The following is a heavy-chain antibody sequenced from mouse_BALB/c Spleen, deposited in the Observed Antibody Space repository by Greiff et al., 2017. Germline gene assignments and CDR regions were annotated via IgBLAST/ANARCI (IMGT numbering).Heavy chain of an antibody. J-gene: IGHJ4*01. Sequence: QVQLQQPGAELVRLGASVKLSCKASGYTFTSYWINWVKQRPGQGLEWIGNIYPSDSYTNYNQKFKDKATLTVDKSSSTAYMQLSSPTSEDSAVYYCTRRTDGNSYYYAMDYWGQGTSVTVSS. CDR1: GYTFTSYW. CDR2: IYPSDSYT. CDR3: TRRTDGNSYYYAMDY. D-gene: IGHD2-1*01. V-gene: IGHV1-69*02.